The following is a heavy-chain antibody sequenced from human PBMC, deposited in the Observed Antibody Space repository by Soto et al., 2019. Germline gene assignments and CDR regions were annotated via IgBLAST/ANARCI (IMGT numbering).Heavy chain of an antibody. Sequence: GGSLRLSCAASGFTFSSYGMHWVRQAPGKGLEWVAVIWYDGSNKYYADSVKGRFTISRDNSKNTLYLQMNSLRAEDTAVYYCVRAGEQGYCDYWGQGTLVTVSS. J-gene: IGHJ4*02. V-gene: IGHV3-33*01. CDR2: IWYDGSNK. D-gene: IGHD3-16*01. CDR3: VRAGEQGYCDY. CDR1: GFTFSSYG.